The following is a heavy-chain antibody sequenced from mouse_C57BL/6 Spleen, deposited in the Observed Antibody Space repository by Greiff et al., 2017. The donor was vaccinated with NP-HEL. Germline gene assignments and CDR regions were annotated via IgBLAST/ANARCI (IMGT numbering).Heavy chain of an antibody. V-gene: IGHV5-17*01. D-gene: IGHD2-1*01. J-gene: IGHJ4*01. CDR3: ARGNYYAMDY. Sequence: DVMLVESGGGLVKPGGSLKLSCAASGFTFSDYGMHWVRQAPEKGLEWVTYISSGSSTIYYADTVKGRFTISRDNAKKNLFLQRTSLRSEDTAMYYCARGNYYAMDYWGQGTSVTVSS. CDR1: GFTFSDYG. CDR2: ISSGSSTI.